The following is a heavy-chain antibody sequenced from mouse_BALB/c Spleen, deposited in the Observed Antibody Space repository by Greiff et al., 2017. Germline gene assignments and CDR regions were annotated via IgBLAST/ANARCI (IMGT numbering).Heavy chain of an antibody. Sequence: VQGVESGAELVKPGASVKLSCTASGFNIKDTYMHWVKQRPEQGLEWIGRIDPANGNTKYDPKFQGKATITADTSSNTAYLQLSSLTSEDTAVYYCARGTGTDYWGQGTTLTVSS. D-gene: IGHD4-1*01. CDR2: IDPANGNT. V-gene: IGHV14-3*02. CDR1: GFNIKDTY. CDR3: ARGTGTDY. J-gene: IGHJ2*01.